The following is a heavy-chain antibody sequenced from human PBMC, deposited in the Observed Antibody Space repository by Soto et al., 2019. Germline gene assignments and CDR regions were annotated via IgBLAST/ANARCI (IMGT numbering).Heavy chain of an antibody. J-gene: IGHJ4*02. CDR2: IYYSGST. V-gene: IGHV4-30-4*01. CDR1: GGSISSGDYY. D-gene: IGHD2-15*01. CDR3: ARVYCSGSSCYHLDY. Sequence: SETLSLTCTVSGGSISSGDYYWSWIRQPPGKGLEWIGYIYYSGSTYYNPSLKSRVTISVDNAKNTLYLQMNSLRAEDTAVYYCARVYCSGSSCYHLDYWGQGTLVTVSS.